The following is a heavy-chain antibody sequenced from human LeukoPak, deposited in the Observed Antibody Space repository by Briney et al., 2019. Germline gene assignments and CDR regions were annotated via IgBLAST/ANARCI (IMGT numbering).Heavy chain of an antibody. V-gene: IGHV3-9*01. D-gene: IGHD3-22*01. CDR3: AKDLYYYDSRGYFDY. CDR2: ISWNSGSI. CDR1: GFTFDDYA. Sequence: PGGSLRLSCAASGFTFDDYAMHWVRQAPGKGLEWASGISWNSGSIGYADSVKGRFTISRDNAKNSLYLQMNSLRAADTALYYCAKDLYYYDSRGYFDYWGQGTLVTVSS. J-gene: IGHJ4*02.